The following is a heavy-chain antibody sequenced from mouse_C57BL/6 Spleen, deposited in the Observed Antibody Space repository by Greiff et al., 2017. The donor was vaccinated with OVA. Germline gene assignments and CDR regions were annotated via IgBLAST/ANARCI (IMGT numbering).Heavy chain of an antibody. J-gene: IGHJ1*03. V-gene: IGHV1-82*01. CDR2: IYPGDGDT. CDR1: GYAFSSSW. CDR3: ARYYDV. D-gene: IGHD1-1*01. Sequence: VQRVESGPELVKPGASVKISCKASGYAFSSSWMNWVKQRPGKGLEWIGRIYPGDGDTNYNGKFKGKATLTADKSSSTAYMQLSSLTSEDSAVYFCARYYDVWGTGTTVTVSS.